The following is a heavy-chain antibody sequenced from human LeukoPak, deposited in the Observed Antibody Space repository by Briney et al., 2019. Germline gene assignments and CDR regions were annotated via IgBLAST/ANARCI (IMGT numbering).Heavy chain of an antibody. CDR1: GGSISSYY. CDR3: AREYYDFWSGHTPNFDY. V-gene: IGHV4-38-2*02. J-gene: IGHJ4*02. D-gene: IGHD3-3*01. CDR2: IYHSGST. Sequence: PSETLSLTCTVSGGSISSYYWGWIRQPPGKGLEWIGSIYHSGSTYYNPSLKSRVTISVDTSKNQFSLKLSSVTAADTAVYYCAREYYDFWSGHTPNFDYWGQGTLVTVSS.